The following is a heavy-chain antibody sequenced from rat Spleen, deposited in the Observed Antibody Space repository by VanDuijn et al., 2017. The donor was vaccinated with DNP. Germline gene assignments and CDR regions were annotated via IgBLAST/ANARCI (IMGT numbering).Heavy chain of an antibody. CDR1: NFTISDYG. D-gene: IGHD5-1*01. CDR3: ATHGTFVY. V-gene: IGHV5S13*01. Sequence: EVRLVESGGGLVQPGGSLKLSCEVSNFTISDYGMAWVRQAPMKGLEWVASISANGGSLRYRDSVKDRFTISRDNANNALFLQMDSLRSEDTATYYCATHGTFVYWGQGTLVTVSS. CDR2: ISANGGSL. J-gene: IGHJ3*01.